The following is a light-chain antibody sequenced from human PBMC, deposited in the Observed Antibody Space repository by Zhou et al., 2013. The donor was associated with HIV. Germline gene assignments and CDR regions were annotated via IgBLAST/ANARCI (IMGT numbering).Light chain of an antibody. V-gene: IGKV1-8*01. Sequence: AIQLTQSPLSVSASTGDRVTITCRASHDVKTHVAWYQQKPGKAPRLLISSASSLQPEVPSRFSGSGSGTEFTLTIAGLQPEDLATYYCQQYQSFVLSFGGGTKVDIK. CDR2: SAS. CDR3: QQYQSFVLS. CDR1: HDVKTH. J-gene: IGKJ4*01.